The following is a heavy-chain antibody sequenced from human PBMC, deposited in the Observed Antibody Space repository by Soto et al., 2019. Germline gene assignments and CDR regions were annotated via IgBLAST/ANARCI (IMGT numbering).Heavy chain of an antibody. V-gene: IGHV3-30-3*01. CDR3: ARDKRDLRFLEWSYYFDY. D-gene: IGHD3-3*01. J-gene: IGHJ4*02. CDR1: GFTFSSYA. Sequence: QVQLVESGGGVVQPGRSLRLSCAASGFTFSSYAMHWVRQAPGKGLEWVAVISYDGSNKYYADSVKGRFTISRDNSNNQLYMQLNSLRAEDTAVYYCARDKRDLRFLEWSYYFDYWGQGTLVTVSS. CDR2: ISYDGSNK.